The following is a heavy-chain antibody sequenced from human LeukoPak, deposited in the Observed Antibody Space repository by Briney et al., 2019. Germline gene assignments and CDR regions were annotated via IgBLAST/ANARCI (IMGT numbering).Heavy chain of an antibody. D-gene: IGHD3-22*01. Sequence: SVKVSSTASGGTFISYAISWVRQAPGQGLEWMGGIIPIFGTANYAQKFQGRVTITADESTSTAYMELSSLRSEDTAVYYCARVGYSGYDYRSHYYDSSGYGAFDIWGQGTMVTVSS. CDR3: ARVGYSGYDYRSHYYDSSGYGAFDI. V-gene: IGHV1-69*01. J-gene: IGHJ3*02. CDR1: GGTFISYA. CDR2: IIPIFGTA.